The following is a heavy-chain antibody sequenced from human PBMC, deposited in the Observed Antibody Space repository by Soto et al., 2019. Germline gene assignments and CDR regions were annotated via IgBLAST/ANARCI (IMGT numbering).Heavy chain of an antibody. CDR3: AKDSDPVSTSSGGV. CDR1: GFTFSSYA. D-gene: IGHD6-25*01. J-gene: IGHJ6*02. Sequence: PGGSLRLSCAASGFTFSSYAMSWVRQAPGKGLEWVSAISGSGGSTYYADSVKGRFTISRDNSKNTLYLQMNSLRAEDTAVYYCAKDSDPVSTSSGGVWGQGTTVTVSS. CDR2: ISGSGGST. V-gene: IGHV3-23*01.